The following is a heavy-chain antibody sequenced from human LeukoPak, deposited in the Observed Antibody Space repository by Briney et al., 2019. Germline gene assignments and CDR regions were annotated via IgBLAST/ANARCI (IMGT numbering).Heavy chain of an antibody. D-gene: IGHD2/OR15-2a*01. CDR3: ARDFPSPVLYTADY. V-gene: IGHV3-66*01. J-gene: IGHJ4*02. CDR1: GFTVSSNY. CDR2: IYSGGST. Sequence: GGSLRLSCAASGFTVSSNYMSWVRQAPGKGLEWVSVIYSGGSTYYADSVKGRFTISRDNSKNTLYLQMNSLRAEDTAVYYCARDFPSPVLYTADYWGQGTLVTVSS.